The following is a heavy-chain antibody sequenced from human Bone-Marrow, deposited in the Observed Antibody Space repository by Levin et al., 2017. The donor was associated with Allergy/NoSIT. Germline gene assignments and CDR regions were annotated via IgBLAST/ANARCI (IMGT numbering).Heavy chain of an antibody. D-gene: IGHD5-18*01. CDR1: GFTVSSNY. CDR2: IYSGGST. V-gene: IGHV3-66*01. Sequence: PSETLSLTCAASGFTVSSNYMSWVRQAPGKGLEWVSVIYSGGSTYYADSVKGRFTISRDNSKNTLYLQMNSLRAEDTAVYYCARDFSMVTSWYFDLWGRGTLVTVSS. CDR3: ARDFSMVTSWYFDL. J-gene: IGHJ2*01.